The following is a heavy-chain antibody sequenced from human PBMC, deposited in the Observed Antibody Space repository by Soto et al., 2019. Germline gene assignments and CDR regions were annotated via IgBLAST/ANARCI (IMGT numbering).Heavy chain of an antibody. CDR2: IYTSGST. D-gene: IGHD1-26*01. V-gene: IGHV4-4*07. J-gene: IGHJ3*02. Sequence: SETLSLTCTVPGGSISSYYWSWIRQPAGKGLEWIGRIYTSGSTNYNPSLKSRVTMSVDTSKNQFSLKLSSVTAADTAVYYCARDAPKWELSAFDIWGQGTMVTVSS. CDR1: GGSISSYY. CDR3: ARDAPKWELSAFDI.